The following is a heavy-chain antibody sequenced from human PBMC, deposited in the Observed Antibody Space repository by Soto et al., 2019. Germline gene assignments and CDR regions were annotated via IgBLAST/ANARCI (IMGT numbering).Heavy chain of an antibody. Sequence: GESLKISCTASGYNFPGYWIGWVRQMPGKGLEWMGRIAPADSYTNYSPSFHGHVTMSVDRSTSTAYLQWGSLKASDTAMYYCARFNTGWYYFDHWGQGTLVTVSS. CDR2: IAPADSYT. CDR3: ARFNTGWYYFDH. CDR1: GYNFPGYW. D-gene: IGHD6-19*01. V-gene: IGHV5-10-1*01. J-gene: IGHJ4*02.